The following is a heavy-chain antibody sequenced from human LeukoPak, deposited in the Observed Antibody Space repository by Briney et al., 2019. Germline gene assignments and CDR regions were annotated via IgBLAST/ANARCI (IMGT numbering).Heavy chain of an antibody. Sequence: PGGSLRLSCAASGFTFDDYAMHWVRQAPGKGLEWVSGISWDSGSIGYADSVKGRFTISRDNAKNTLYLQMNSLRAEDTAVYYCARDWEDYMDVWGKGTTVTVSS. J-gene: IGHJ6*03. V-gene: IGHV3-9*01. CDR1: GFTFDDYA. CDR2: ISWDSGSI. CDR3: ARDWEDYMDV. D-gene: IGHD1-26*01.